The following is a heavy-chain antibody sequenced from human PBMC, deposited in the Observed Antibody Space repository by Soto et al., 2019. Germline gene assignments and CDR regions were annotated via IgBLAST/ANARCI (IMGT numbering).Heavy chain of an antibody. CDR3: ARYYYDSSGYIWIPDAAFDI. Sequence: GESLKISCKGSGYSFISYWISWVRQMPGKGLEWMGRIDPSDSYTNYSPSFQGHVTISADKSISTAYLQWSSLKASDTAMYYCARYYYDSSGYIWIPDAAFDIWGQGTMVTVSS. V-gene: IGHV5-10-1*01. D-gene: IGHD3-22*01. CDR1: GYSFISYW. J-gene: IGHJ3*02. CDR2: IDPSDSYT.